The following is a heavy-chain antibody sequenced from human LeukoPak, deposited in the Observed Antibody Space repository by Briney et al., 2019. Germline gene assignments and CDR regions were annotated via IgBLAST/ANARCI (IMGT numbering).Heavy chain of an antibody. Sequence: GGSLRLSCAASGLTFSSYPMHWVRQAPGKGLEWVAVISYDGSEKHYADPVKGRFTISRDNSKNTLYLQMSSLRAEDTAMYCCAREGNSGYYPYWGQGILVTVSS. CDR3: AREGNSGYYPY. D-gene: IGHD3-22*01. CDR2: ISYDGSEK. J-gene: IGHJ4*02. CDR1: GLTFSSYP. V-gene: IGHV3-30-3*01.